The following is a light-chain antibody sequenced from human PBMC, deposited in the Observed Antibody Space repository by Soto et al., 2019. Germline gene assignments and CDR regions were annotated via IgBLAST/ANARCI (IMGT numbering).Light chain of an antibody. CDR3: KSYTTSSTLI. Sequence: QSVLTQPASVSGSPGQSITISCTGTNRDVGAYDYVSWYQQHPGKAPKLIIYEVINRPSGVSDRFSGSKSGNTASLTITGLQPEDEADYYCKSYTTSSTLIFGGGTKLTVL. CDR2: EVI. V-gene: IGLV2-14*01. CDR1: NRDVGAYDY. J-gene: IGLJ2*01.